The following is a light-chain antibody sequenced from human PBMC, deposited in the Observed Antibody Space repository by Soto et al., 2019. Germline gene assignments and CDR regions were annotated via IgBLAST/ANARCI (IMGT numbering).Light chain of an antibody. V-gene: IGKV3-15*01. J-gene: IGKJ1*01. CDR1: QAVSDT. CDR3: QQYNNWPWT. CDR2: GAS. Sequence: EIVMTQSPATLSVSPGERATLSCRASQAVSDTLAWYQQKPGQAPRLLIYGASTRAPGFPARFSGSGSGTDFTLTISSLQSEDFAVYYCQQYNNWPWTLGQGTKVDIK.